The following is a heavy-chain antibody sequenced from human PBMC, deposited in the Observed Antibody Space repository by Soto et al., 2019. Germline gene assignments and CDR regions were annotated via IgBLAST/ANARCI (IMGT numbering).Heavy chain of an antibody. J-gene: IGHJ6*02. D-gene: IGHD3-22*01. V-gene: IGHV4-4*07. Sequence: SSETLSLTCTVSGVSISNYYWSWIRQPAGKGLECIGRMYTSGSTNYNPALKSRVTMTVDTSKNQVSLKLSSVTAADTAVYYCARDVYGSTMSGYYYYAMDVWGQGTTVTVSS. CDR1: GVSISNYY. CDR2: MYTSGST. CDR3: ARDVYGSTMSGYYYYAMDV.